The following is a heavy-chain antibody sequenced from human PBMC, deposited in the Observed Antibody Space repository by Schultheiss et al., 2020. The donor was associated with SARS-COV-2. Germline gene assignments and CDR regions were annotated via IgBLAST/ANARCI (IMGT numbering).Heavy chain of an antibody. D-gene: IGHD6-13*01. CDR3: ARGKVAGGLPDH. CDR2: ISVFNGNT. CDR1: GYTFTNYG. Sequence: ALVKVSCRASGYTFTNYGISWVRQAPGLGLEWMGWISVFNGNTNYAQKLQGRVTMTTDTSTSTAYMELRSLRSDDTAVYYCARGKVAGGLPDHWGQGTLVTVSS. V-gene: IGHV1-18*01. J-gene: IGHJ4*02.